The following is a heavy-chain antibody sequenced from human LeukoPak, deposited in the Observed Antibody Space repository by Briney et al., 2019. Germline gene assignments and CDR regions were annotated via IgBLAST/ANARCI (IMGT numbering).Heavy chain of an antibody. CDR2: ISGSGGST. J-gene: IGHJ6*02. D-gene: IGHD6-13*01. V-gene: IGHV3-23*01. CDR1: GFTFTSYA. Sequence: PGGSLRLSCAASGFTFTSYAMSWVRQAPGKGLEWVSAISGSGGSTHYIDSVKGRFTISRDNSKNTLYLQMNSLRAEDTAVYYCAKDGYSSSWAYYYYYYGMDVWGQGTTVTVSS. CDR3: AKDGYSSSWAYYYYYYGMDV.